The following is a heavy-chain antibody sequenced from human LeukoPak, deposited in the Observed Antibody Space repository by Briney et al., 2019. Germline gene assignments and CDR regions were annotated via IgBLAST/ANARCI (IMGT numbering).Heavy chain of an antibody. CDR2: ISSSGSTI. Sequence: PGGSLRLSCAASGFTFSSYEMNWVRQAPGKGLEWVSYISSSGSTIYYADSVKGRFTISRDNAKNSLYLQMNSLRAEDTAVYYCARDYSGSSLDYWGQGTLVTVSS. CDR1: GFTFSSYE. CDR3: ARDYSGSSLDY. V-gene: IGHV3-48*03. D-gene: IGHD1-26*01. J-gene: IGHJ4*02.